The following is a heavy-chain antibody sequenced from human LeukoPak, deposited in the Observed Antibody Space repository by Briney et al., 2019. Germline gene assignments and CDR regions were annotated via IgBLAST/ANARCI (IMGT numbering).Heavy chain of an antibody. CDR2: ISNSGST. CDR1: GGSISSHY. Sequence: PSETLSPTCTVSGGSISSHYWTWIRQSPVKGLEWIGDISNSGSTSYNPSLKSRVTISIDTSKNQFSLKLSSVTAADTAVYYCGRDALVGYFSYYYMDVWGKGTTVTVSS. J-gene: IGHJ6*03. D-gene: IGHD2-15*01. CDR3: GRDALVGYFSYYYMDV. V-gene: IGHV4-59*11.